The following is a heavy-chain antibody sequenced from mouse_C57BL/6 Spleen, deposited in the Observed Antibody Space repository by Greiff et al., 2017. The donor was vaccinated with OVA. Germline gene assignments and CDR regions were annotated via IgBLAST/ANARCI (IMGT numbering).Heavy chain of an antibody. V-gene: IGHV2-2*01. Sequence: QVQLQQSGPGLVQPSQSLSITCTVSGFSLTSYGVHWVRPSPGKGLEWLGVIWSGGSTDYNAAFISRLSISKDNSKSQVFFKMNSLQADDTAIYYCARKKDYGYFDVWGTGTTVTVSS. CDR2: IWSGGST. CDR1: GFSLTSYG. CDR3: ARKKDYGYFDV. J-gene: IGHJ1*03.